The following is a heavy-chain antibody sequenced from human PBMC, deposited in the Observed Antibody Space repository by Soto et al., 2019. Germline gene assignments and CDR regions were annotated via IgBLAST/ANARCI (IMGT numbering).Heavy chain of an antibody. D-gene: IGHD5-12*01. CDR2: IKSKTDGGTT. CDR1: GFTFSNAW. Sequence: GGSLRLSCAASGFTFSNAWMSWVRQAPGRGLEWVGRIKSKTDGGTTDYATPVKDRFTISRDDSKNTLFLQMSSLTTGDTAVYYCTKDRAFLRIFDYWGQGALVTVSS. CDR3: TKDRAFLRIFDY. V-gene: IGHV3-15*01. J-gene: IGHJ4*02.